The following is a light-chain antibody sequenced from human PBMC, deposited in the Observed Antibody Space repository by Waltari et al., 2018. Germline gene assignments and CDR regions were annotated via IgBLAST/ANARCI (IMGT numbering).Light chain of an antibody. Sequence: IVMTQSPDSLAVSLGERATINCKSSQSVLYSSNNKNYLAWYQQKAGQPPTLLIYWASNRASGVPDRFSGSGSGTDFTLTISSLQAEDVAVYYCQQYYSTPWTFGQGTKVEIK. J-gene: IGKJ1*01. CDR3: QQYYSTPWT. CDR1: QSVLYSSNNKNY. CDR2: WAS. V-gene: IGKV4-1*01.